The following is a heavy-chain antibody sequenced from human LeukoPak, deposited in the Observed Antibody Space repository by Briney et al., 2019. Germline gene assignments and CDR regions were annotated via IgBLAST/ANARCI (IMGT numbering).Heavy chain of an antibody. V-gene: IGHV4-59*12. Sequence: SETLSLTCTVSGGSISSYYWSWIRQPPGKGLEWIGYIYYSGSTTYNRSLKSRVTISVDTSKNQFSLKLNSVTAADTAVYYCARELKWLLMARGYMDVWGKGTTVTVSS. J-gene: IGHJ6*03. D-gene: IGHD3-3*01. CDR1: GGSISSYY. CDR3: ARELKWLLMARGYMDV. CDR2: IYYSGST.